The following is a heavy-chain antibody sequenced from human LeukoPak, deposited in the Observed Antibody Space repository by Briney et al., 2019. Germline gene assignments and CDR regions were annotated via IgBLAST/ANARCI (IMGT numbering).Heavy chain of an antibody. Sequence: PGGSLRLSCAASGFTFSSYAMSWVRQAPGKGLEWVSVISGSDYRTNYADSVKGRFTISRDMSKNTVFLLMNSLRGEDTAVYYCARAGSSGSYYMYYGMDVWGQGTTVVVSS. D-gene: IGHD6-19*01. V-gene: IGHV3-23*01. CDR1: GFTFSSYA. CDR3: ARAGSSGSYYMYYGMDV. CDR2: ISGSDYRT. J-gene: IGHJ6*02.